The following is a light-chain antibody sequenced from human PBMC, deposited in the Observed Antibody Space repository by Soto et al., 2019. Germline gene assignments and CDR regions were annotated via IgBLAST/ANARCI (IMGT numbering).Light chain of an antibody. CDR1: SPNVGKNF. CDR3: GTWDSSLTIGVI. Sequence: QSVLTQPPSVSAAPGQKVSISCSGSSPNVGKNFVSWYQHVPGKAPKLLIFDNQKRPSGIPDRFSASKSGTLATLDITGLQTGDEADYYCGTWDSSLTIGVIFGGGTKLTVL. V-gene: IGLV1-51*01. CDR2: DNQ. J-gene: IGLJ2*01.